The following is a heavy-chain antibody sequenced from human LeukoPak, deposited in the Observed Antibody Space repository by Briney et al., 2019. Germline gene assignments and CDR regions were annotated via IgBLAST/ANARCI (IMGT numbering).Heavy chain of an antibody. Sequence: SETLPLTCTVSGGSISSSSYYWGWIRQPPGKGLEWIGYIYYSGSTNYNPSLKSRVTISVDTSKNQFSLKLSSVTAADTAVYYCARDWVTTGKDYYYYYGMDVWGQGTTVTVSS. CDR3: ARDWVTTGKDYYYYYGMDV. D-gene: IGHD4-17*01. CDR2: IYYSGST. J-gene: IGHJ6*02. CDR1: GGSISSSSYY. V-gene: IGHV4-61*01.